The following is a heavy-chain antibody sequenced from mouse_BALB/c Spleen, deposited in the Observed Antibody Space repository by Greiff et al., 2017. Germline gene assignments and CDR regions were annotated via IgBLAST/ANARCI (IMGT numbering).Heavy chain of an antibody. CDR1: GYTFTSYW. D-gene: IGHD1-2*01. Sequence: QVHVKQSGAELAKPGASVKMSCKASGYTFTSYWMHWVKQRPGQGLEWIGYINPSTGYTEYNQKFKDKATLTADKSSSTAYMQLSSLTSEDSAVYYCASYGHPGFYHAMDYWGQGTSVTVSS. CDR3: ASYGHPGFYHAMDY. J-gene: IGHJ4*01. CDR2: INPSTGYT. V-gene: IGHV1-7*01.